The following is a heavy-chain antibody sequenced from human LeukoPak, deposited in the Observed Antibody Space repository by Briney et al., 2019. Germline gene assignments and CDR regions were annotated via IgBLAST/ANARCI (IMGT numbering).Heavy chain of an antibody. CDR3: ARIQSDYAFDI. D-gene: IGHD5-18*01. J-gene: IGHJ3*02. Sequence: GGSLRLSCAASRFTFSSYGMHWVRQAPGKGLEWVAVISYDGSNKYYADSVKGRFTISRDNSKNTLYLQMHSLRAEDTAVYYCARIQSDYAFDIWGQGTMVTVSS. V-gene: IGHV3-30*03. CDR2: ISYDGSNK. CDR1: RFTFSSYG.